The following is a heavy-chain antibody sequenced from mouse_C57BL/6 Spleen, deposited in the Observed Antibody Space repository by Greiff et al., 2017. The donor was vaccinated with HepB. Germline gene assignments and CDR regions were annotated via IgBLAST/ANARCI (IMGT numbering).Heavy chain of an antibody. D-gene: IGHD1-3*01. Sequence: QVHVKQPGPELVKPGASVKLSCKASGYTFTSYWMHWVKQRPGQGLEWIGNINPSNGGTNYNEKFKSKATLTVDKSSSTAYMQLSSLTSGDSAVYYCAGGGDNYSYYYAMDDWGQGTSVTVSS. V-gene: IGHV1-53*01. CDR1: GYTFTSYW. CDR2: INPSNGGT. J-gene: IGHJ4*01. CDR3: AGGGDNYSYYYAMDD.